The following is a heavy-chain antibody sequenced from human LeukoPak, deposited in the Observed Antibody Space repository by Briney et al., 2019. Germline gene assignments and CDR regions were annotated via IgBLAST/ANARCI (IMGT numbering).Heavy chain of an antibody. D-gene: IGHD2-15*01. CDR3: AREARDCSGGSCYSFDD. Sequence: GGSLRLSCAASGFTLSSNYIIWVRQAPAKGLAWVSFIYSGGSTYYADSVKGRFTISRHNSKNTLYLQMNSLRAEDTAVYYCAREARDCSGGSCYSFDDWGQGTLVTVSS. CDR2: IYSGGST. V-gene: IGHV3-53*04. J-gene: IGHJ4*02. CDR1: GFTLSSNY.